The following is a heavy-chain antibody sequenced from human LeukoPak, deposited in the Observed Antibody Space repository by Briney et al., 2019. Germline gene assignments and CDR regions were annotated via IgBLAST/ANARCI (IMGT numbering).Heavy chain of an antibody. J-gene: IGHJ4*02. CDR2: IWYDGSNK. D-gene: IGHD6-6*01. CDR3: ARDRRLAARPFDY. Sequence: PGGSLRLSCAASGFTFSSYGMHWVRQAPGKGLEWVAVIWYDGSNKYYADSVKGRFTISRDNSKNTLYLQMNSLRAEDTAVYYCARDRRLAARPFDYWGQGTLVTVSS. V-gene: IGHV3-33*01. CDR1: GFTFSSYG.